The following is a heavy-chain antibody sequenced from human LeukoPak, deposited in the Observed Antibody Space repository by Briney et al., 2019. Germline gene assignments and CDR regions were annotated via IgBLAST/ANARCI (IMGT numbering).Heavy chain of an antibody. D-gene: IGHD2/OR15-2a*01. CDR1: GGSINNYF. CDR2: ISYSGDT. CDR3: ARDIYHCFSRRYYGMDV. J-gene: IGHJ6*02. Sequence: SETLSLTCTVSGGSINNYFWSWIRQSPGKGLEWIGYISYSGDTDSSPSLKSRVTMSVDTSKSQFSLRLSSVTAADTAVYYCARDIYHCFSRRYYGMDVWGQGTTVTVS. V-gene: IGHV4-59*01.